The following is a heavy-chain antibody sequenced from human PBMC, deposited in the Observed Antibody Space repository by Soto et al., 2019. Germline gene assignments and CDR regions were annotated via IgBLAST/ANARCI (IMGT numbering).Heavy chain of an antibody. CDR2: IYYSGST. J-gene: IGHJ6*02. Sequence: SETLSLTCTVSGGSISSGGYYWSWIRQHPGKGLEWIGYIYYSGSTYYNPSLKSRVTISVDTSKNQFSLKLSSVTAADTAVYYCARDSGSWQGVYYGMDVWGQGTTVTVSS. V-gene: IGHV4-31*03. CDR1: GGSISSGGYY. CDR3: ARDSGSWQGVYYGMDV. D-gene: IGHD6-13*01.